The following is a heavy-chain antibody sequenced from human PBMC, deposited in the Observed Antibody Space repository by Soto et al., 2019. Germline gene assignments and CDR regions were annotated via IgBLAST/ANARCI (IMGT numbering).Heavy chain of an antibody. Sequence: SETLSLTCTVSGGSISSYYWSWIRQPPGKGLEGIGYIYYSGSTNYNPPLKSRVTISVDTSKNQSSLKLSSVTAADTAVYYCARRPGAAVAGFDYWGQGTLVTVSS. V-gene: IGHV4-59*08. J-gene: IGHJ4*02. D-gene: IGHD6-19*01. CDR3: ARRPGAAVAGFDY. CDR2: IYYSGST. CDR1: GGSISSYY.